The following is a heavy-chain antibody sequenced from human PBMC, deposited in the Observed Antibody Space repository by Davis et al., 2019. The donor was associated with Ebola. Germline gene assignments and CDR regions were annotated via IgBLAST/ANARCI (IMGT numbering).Heavy chain of an antibody. V-gene: IGHV3-48*02. D-gene: IGHD6-13*01. Sequence: PGGSLRPSCAASAFPFSSYSMNCVRQAPGKVLVWFSYNSSSSGTIYNADSVKGRFTISRDNAKNSLYLQMNSLRDEDTAVSDCARDFEYSSSWNFDYWGQGTLVTVSS. CDR2: NSSSSGTI. CDR3: ARDFEYSSSWNFDY. J-gene: IGHJ4*02. CDR1: AFPFSSYS.